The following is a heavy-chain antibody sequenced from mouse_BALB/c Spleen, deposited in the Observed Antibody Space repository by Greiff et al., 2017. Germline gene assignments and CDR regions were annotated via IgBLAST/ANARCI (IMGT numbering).Heavy chain of an antibody. D-gene: IGHD2-14*01. J-gene: IGHJ4*01. CDR2: INPSTGYT. CDR1: GYTFTSYW. Sequence: VQLQQSGAELAKPGASVKMSCKASGYTFTSYWMHWVKQRPGQGLEWIGYINPSTGYTEYNQKFKDKATLTADKSSSTAYMQLSSLTSEDSAVYYCARSGEYDDAMDYGGEGTSVTVSS. V-gene: IGHV1-7*01. CDR3: ARSGEYDDAMDY.